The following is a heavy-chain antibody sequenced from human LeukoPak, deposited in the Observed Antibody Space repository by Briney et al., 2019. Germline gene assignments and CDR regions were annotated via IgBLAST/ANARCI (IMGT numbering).Heavy chain of an antibody. J-gene: IGHJ4*02. CDR3: AKDPRGATRGHFDY. CDR2: IKSKTDGGTT. Sequence: PGGALRLSCAASGFTFSNAWMSWVRQAPGKGLEWVGRIKSKTDGGTTDYAAPVKGRFTISREESKKTLYLQMNSVKTEDTAVYYCAKDPRGATRGHFDYWGQGTLVTVSS. V-gene: IGHV3-15*01. D-gene: IGHD1-26*01. CDR1: GFTFSNAW.